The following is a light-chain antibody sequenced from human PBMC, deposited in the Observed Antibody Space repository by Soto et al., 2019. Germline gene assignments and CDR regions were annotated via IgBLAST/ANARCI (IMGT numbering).Light chain of an antibody. CDR1: QNVSSTY. V-gene: IGKV3-20*01. CDR2: GAS. CDR3: QQYGSSPRT. J-gene: IGKJ1*01. Sequence: EIVLTQSPGALSLSPWERATLSCRASQNVSSTYVAWYQQKPGQAPRLLIYGASSRATGIPDRFSGSGSGTDFSLTISRLEPADFSVYYCQQYGSSPRTFGQGTKVEI.